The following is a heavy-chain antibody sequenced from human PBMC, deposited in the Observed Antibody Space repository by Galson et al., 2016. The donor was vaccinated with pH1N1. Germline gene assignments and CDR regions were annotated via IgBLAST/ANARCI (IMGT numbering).Heavy chain of an antibody. CDR1: GGSFRGYY. J-gene: IGHJ3*01. CDR3: ARHSTSGFPTIEVAARRRPFDV. CDR2: INHGGST. V-gene: IGHV4-34*01. Sequence: SETLSLTCAVYGGSFRGYYWSWIRQSPEKGLEWIGEINHGGSTNYNPSLEGRVALSLDTSKNQFSLRLMAVTAADTAVHFCARHSTSGFPTIEVAARRRPFDVWGQGTLVTVSS. D-gene: IGHD6-19*01.